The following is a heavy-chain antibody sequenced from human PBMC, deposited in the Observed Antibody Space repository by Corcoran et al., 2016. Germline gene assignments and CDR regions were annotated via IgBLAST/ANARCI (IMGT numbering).Heavy chain of an antibody. Sequence: EVQLVQSGAEVKKPGESLKISCKGSGYSFTSYWIGWVRQMPGKGLEWMGIIYPGDSDTRYSPSFQGQVTISADKSISTAYLQWSSLKASDTARYYCARHGYSSSWLQGWFDPWGQGTLVTVSS. CDR1: GYSFTSYW. J-gene: IGHJ5*02. CDR3: ARHGYSSSWLQGWFDP. CDR2: IYPGDSDT. D-gene: IGHD6-13*01. V-gene: IGHV5-51*01.